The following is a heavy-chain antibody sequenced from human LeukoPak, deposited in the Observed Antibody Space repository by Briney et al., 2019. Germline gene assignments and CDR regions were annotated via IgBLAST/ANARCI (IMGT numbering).Heavy chain of an antibody. J-gene: IGHJ4*02. V-gene: IGHV3-7*01. D-gene: IGHD3-22*01. CDR3: ARGYYDSNAQLFDY. CDR2: IKHDASEK. Sequence: GGSLRLSCAASGFTFSSYWMSWVRQAPGKGLEWVANIKHDASEKYFMESLKGRFTISRDNAKNSLYLQMNSLRAEDTAVYYCARGYYDSNAQLFDYWGQGTLVTVSS. CDR1: GFTFSSYW.